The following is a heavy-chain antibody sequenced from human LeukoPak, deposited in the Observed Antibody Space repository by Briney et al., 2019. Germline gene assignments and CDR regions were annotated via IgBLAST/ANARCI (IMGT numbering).Heavy chain of an antibody. D-gene: IGHD6-6*01. CDR2: ISGSGGST. Sequence: GGSLRLSCAASGFTFSSYSMNWVRQAPGKGLEWVSAISGSGGSTYYADSVKGRFTISRDNSKNTLYLQMNSLRAEDTAVYYCAKVMSSSPANFDYWGQGTLVTVSS. CDR1: GFTFSSYS. V-gene: IGHV3-23*01. J-gene: IGHJ4*02. CDR3: AKVMSSSPANFDY.